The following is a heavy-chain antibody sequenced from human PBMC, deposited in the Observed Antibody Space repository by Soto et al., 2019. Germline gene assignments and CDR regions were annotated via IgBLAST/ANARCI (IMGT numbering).Heavy chain of an antibody. Sequence: SVKVSCKASGDVFRSYGINWVRQAPGQGPECMVGIIPISGTTNYAQKFQGRVAITADESTDTVYMELSRLRSEDTAVYFCARVRCFNGLCHTADYGMDVWGQGTTVTVSS. CDR1: GDVFRSYG. CDR3: ARVRCFNGLCHTADYGMDV. J-gene: IGHJ6*02. CDR2: IIPISGTT. D-gene: IGHD2-8*01. V-gene: IGHV1-69*13.